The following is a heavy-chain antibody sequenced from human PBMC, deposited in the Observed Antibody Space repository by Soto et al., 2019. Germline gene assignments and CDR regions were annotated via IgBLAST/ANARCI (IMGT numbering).Heavy chain of an antibody. CDR2: TRNKANSYST. V-gene: IGHV3-72*01. J-gene: IGHJ6*02. D-gene: IGHD2-21*02. CDR1: GFTFSDHY. Sequence: EVQLVESGGGLVQPGGSLRLSCAVSGFTFSDHYMDWVRQAPGKGLEWVGRTRNKANSYSTEYAASVKGRFTISRDDSTISLYLQINSLKTEDTAVYYCGRAQTKGGDRQEGYYYYGMDVWGQGTTVTVSS. CDR3: GRAQTKGGDRQEGYYYYGMDV.